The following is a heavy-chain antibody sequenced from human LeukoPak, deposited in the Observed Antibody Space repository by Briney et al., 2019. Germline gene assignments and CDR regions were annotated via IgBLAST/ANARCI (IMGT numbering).Heavy chain of an antibody. CDR2: TYYRSKWSS. J-gene: IGHJ5*02. V-gene: IGHV6-1*01. Sequence: SQTLSLTCVISGDSFSSNSATWNWIRQSPSRGFEWLGRTYYRSKWSSDYAVSVKSRISIDPDTSKNQFSLHLNSVSPEDTAVYYCARAESLTGQNWFDPWGQGTLVTVSS. CDR3: ARAESLTGQNWFDP. D-gene: IGHD1-14*01. CDR1: GDSFSSNSAT.